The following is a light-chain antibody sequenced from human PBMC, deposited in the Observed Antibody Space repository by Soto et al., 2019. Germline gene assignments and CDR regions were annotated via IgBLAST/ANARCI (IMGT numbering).Light chain of an antibody. CDR2: SNN. Sequence: QSALTQSPSASGTPGQRVTISCSGSSSNIGTKTVNWYQQLPGTAPKLLIYSNNQRPSGVPVRFSGSKSGTSASLAISGLQSEDEADYYCAAWEDSLNGWVFGGGTKLTVL. J-gene: IGLJ3*02. CDR1: SSNIGTKT. V-gene: IGLV1-44*01. CDR3: AAWEDSLNGWV.